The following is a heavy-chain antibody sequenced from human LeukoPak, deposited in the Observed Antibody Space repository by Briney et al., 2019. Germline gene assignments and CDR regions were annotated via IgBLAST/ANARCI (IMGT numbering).Heavy chain of an antibody. CDR1: GFTVSSNY. V-gene: IGHV3-53*01. CDR2: LYSHGNT. J-gene: IGHJ4*02. D-gene: IGHD3-22*01. CDR3: ARGDDSGYYDYFDY. Sequence: PGGSLRLSCAASGFTVSSNYMSWVRQTPGKGLEWVSILYSHGNTYYADSVKGRFTISRDFSKNTVFLHMNSLRAEDTAMYYCARGDDSGYYDYFDYWGQGALVTVSS.